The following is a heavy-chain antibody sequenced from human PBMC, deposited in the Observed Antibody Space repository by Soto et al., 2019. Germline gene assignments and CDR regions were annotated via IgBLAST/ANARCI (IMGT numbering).Heavy chain of an antibody. CDR3: ARDWVPYDYGGNPGHFQH. J-gene: IGHJ1*01. CDR1: GFTFSSYG. CDR2: IWYDGSNK. V-gene: IGHV3-33*01. D-gene: IGHD4-17*01. Sequence: QVQLVESGGGVVQPGRSLRLSCAASGFTFSSYGMHWVRQAPGKGLEWVAVIWYDGSNKYYADSVKGRFTISRDNSKNTLYLQMNSLRAEDTAVYYCARDWVPYDYGGNPGHFQHWGQGTLVTVFS.